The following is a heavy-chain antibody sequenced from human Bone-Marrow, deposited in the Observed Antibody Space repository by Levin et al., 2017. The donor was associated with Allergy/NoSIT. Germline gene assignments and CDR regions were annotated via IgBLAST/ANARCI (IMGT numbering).Heavy chain of an antibody. J-gene: IGHJ5*02. V-gene: IGHV3-33*01. CDR2: IWYDGSDK. CDR3: AREVIPRGSSRQWLPLDWFDP. CDR1: GFTFSSYG. Sequence: PGGSLRLSCAASGFTFSSYGMHWVRQAPGKGLEWVAVIWYDGSDKYYVDSVKGRFTISRDNSKKTLYLQMNSLRAEDTAVYYCAREVIPRGSSRQWLPLDWFDPWGQGTLVTVSS. D-gene: IGHD5-12*01.